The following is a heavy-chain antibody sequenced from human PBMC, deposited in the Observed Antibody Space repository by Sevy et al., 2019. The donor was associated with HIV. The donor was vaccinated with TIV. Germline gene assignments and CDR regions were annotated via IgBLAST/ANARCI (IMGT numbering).Heavy chain of an antibody. Sequence: GGSLRLSCAASGFTVSSSYMTWVRQPPGKGLEWVSGIYSGGSTYYADPVKGRFTISRDNSKNTLYLQMNNLRADDTAVYYCARGRGVFGAVAINWFDPWGQGALVTVSS. J-gene: IGHJ5*02. CDR2: IYSGGST. V-gene: IGHV3-53*01. CDR1: GFTVSSSY. D-gene: IGHD3-3*01. CDR3: ARGRGVFGAVAINWFDP.